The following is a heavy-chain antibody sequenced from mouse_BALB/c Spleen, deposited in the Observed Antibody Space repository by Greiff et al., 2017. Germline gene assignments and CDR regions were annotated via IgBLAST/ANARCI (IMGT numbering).Heavy chain of an antibody. D-gene: IGHD2-3*01. CDR1: GYTFSSYW. J-gene: IGHJ4*01. CDR3: ARPDGYYAMDY. Sequence: QVQLQQSGAELMKPGASVKISCKATGYTFSSYWIEWVKQRPGHGLEWIGQIYPGDGDTNYNGKFKGKATLTADKSSSTAYMQLSSLTSEDSAVYFCARPDGYYAMDYWGQGTSVTVSS. CDR2: IYPGDGDT. V-gene: IGHV1-80*01.